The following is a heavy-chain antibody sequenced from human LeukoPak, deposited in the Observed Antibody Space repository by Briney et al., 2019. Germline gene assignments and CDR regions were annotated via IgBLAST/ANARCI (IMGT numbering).Heavy chain of an antibody. CDR3: ARVAGLQREDS. J-gene: IGHJ4*02. CDR2: INEDGREK. V-gene: IGHV3-7*01. CDR1: GFTFRKYW. Sequence: GGSLRLSCAASGFTFRKYWMSWVRQSPGKGLEWVANINEDGREKPYVDSVKGRFTISRDNAKNSLFLQMNSLRVDATAVYFCARVAGLQREDSWGQGTLVTVSS. D-gene: IGHD1-26*01.